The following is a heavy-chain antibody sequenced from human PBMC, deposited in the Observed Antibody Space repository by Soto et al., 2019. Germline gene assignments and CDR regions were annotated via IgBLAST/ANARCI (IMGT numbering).Heavy chain of an antibody. V-gene: IGHV3-66*01. CDR3: ARDRTHYGLDV. Sequence: EVQVVESGGGLVQSGGSLRLSCAASGFTVITTYMTWVRQAPGKGLEWVSLIYNNGSTYYADSVKGRFTISRDNSKNTLYRQMNSLRGDDTAVYYCARDRTHYGLDVWGQGTTVTVSS. CDR1: GFTVITTY. J-gene: IGHJ6*02. CDR2: IYNNGST.